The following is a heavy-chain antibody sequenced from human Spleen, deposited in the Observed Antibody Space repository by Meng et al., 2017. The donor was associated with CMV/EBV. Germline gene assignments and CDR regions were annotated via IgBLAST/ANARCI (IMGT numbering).Heavy chain of an antibody. CDR3: ARDKLCCAGLGFDP. CDR2: INYSGNT. Sequence: SETLSLTCNVSGGSISSSSYYWGWIRQPPGKGLEWIGYINYSGNTNYNPSLKSRVNISVDTSKKQISLKLSSVTTADTAVYYCARDKLCCAGLGFDPWGQGTLVTVSS. V-gene: IGHV4-61*01. CDR1: GGSISSSSYY. J-gene: IGHJ5*02. D-gene: IGHD3/OR15-3a*01.